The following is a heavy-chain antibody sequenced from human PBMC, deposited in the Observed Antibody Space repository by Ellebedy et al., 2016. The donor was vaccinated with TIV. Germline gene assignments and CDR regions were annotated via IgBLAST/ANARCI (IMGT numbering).Heavy chain of an antibody. CDR2: IKSKTDGGTT. CDR3: TTVDYGSGSYVNYYYGMDV. J-gene: IGHJ6*02. D-gene: IGHD3-10*01. V-gene: IGHV3-15*01. CDR1: GFTFSNAW. Sequence: GGSLRLXXAASGFTFSNAWMSWVRQAPGKGLEWVGRIKSKTDGGTTDYAAPVKGRFTISRDDSKNTLYLQMNGLKTEDTAVYYCTTVDYGSGSYVNYYYGMDVWGQGTTVTVSS.